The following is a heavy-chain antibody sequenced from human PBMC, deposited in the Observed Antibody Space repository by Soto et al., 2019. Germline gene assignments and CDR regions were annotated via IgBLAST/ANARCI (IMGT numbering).Heavy chain of an antibody. CDR1: GGSISNYY. V-gene: IGHV4-4*07. CDR2: IYTGGST. CDR3: ARASVGPPGGGSWIMPFDY. D-gene: IGHD2-15*01. Sequence: KTSETLSLTCTVSGGSISNYYWSWIRQPAGKGLEWIGRIYTGGSTNYNPSLKSRVTMSTDTSKNQFSLRLTSVTAADTAVYYCARASVGPPGGGSWIMPFDYWGQGALVTVSA. J-gene: IGHJ4*02.